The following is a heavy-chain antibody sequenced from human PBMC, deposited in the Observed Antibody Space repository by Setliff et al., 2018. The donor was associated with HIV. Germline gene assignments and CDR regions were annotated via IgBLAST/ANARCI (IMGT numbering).Heavy chain of an antibody. CDR1: NYFISSGYY. Sequence: PSETLSLTCAVSNYFISSGYYWGWIRQSPGKGLEWIGSMYHSGSTYSNPSLKSRVTMSIDTSKNQLSLKLRSVTAADTAVYYCASGYNYAYSDYWGQGTLVTVSS. CDR2: MYHSGST. CDR3: ASGYNYAYSDY. D-gene: IGHD5-18*01. J-gene: IGHJ4*02. V-gene: IGHV4-38-2*01.